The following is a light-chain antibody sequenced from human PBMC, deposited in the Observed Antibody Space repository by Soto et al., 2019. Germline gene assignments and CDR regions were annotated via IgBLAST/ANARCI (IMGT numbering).Light chain of an antibody. V-gene: IGKV3-15*01. J-gene: IGKJ2*01. CDR2: GAS. CDR1: QSVSHN. CDR3: QQSNTWPYT. Sequence: EILMTQSPATLSVSPGERATLSCRASQSVSHNLAWYQQKPGQAPRLLFYGASIRAIGIPARFSGSGSGTEFPLTISSLQAADFAIDYCQQSNTWPYTFGQGTKVEIK.